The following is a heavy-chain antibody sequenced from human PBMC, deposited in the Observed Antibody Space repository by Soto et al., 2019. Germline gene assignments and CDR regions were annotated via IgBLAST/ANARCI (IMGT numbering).Heavy chain of an antibody. CDR2: TRNKANSYTT. D-gene: IGHD6-13*01. V-gene: IGHV3-72*01. CDR1: GFTFSDHY. J-gene: IGHJ6*03. Sequence: GGSLRLSCAASGFTFSDHYMDWVRQAPGKGLEWVGRTRNKANSYTTEYAASVKGRFTISRDDSKNSQYLQMNSLKTEDTAVYYCASTPVSSWYHYYYYMDVWGKGTTVTVSS. CDR3: ASTPVSSWYHYYYYMDV.